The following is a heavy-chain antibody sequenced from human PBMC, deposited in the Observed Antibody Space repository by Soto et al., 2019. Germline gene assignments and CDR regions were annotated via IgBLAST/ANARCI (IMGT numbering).Heavy chain of an antibody. J-gene: IGHJ6*02. D-gene: IGHD3-22*01. Sequence: QVQLVESGGGVVQLGRSLRLSCAASGFTFTDYALHWVRQAPGKGLEWVAVISYDGGKKYYADSVKGRFTISRDNSKNTVYLQMNSLRVEDTAVYYCARDTYLDSSGPTYYYYYGIDVWGQGTTVTVSS. V-gene: IGHV3-30-3*01. CDR2: ISYDGGKK. CDR3: ARDTYLDSSGPTYYYYYGIDV. CDR1: GFTFTDYA.